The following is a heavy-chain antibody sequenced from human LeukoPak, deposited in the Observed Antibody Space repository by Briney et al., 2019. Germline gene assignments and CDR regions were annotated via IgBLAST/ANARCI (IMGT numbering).Heavy chain of an antibody. CDR1: GYSISSSYY. J-gene: IGHJ4*02. D-gene: IGHD5-12*01. CDR2: IYHSGST. Sequence: SETLSLTCTVSGYSISSSYYWGWIRQPPGKGLEWIGVIYHSGSTYYSPSLKSRVTISVDTSKNQFSLKLSSVTAADTAVYYCARAYSGYADSWGQGTLVTVTS. V-gene: IGHV4-38-2*02. CDR3: ARAYSGYADS.